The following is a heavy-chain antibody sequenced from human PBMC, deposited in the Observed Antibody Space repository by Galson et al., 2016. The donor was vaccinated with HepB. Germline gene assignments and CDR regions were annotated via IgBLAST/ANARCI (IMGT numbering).Heavy chain of an antibody. Sequence: SLRLSCAASGFIFTNYGMHWVRQAPGKGLEWVAVISYDGGNKYYADSVKGRFTISRDNSEKTVYLQMNSLRAEDTAVYYCASLGSLGSFSRGLYWGQGTLVTVSS. V-gene: IGHV3-30*03. CDR1: GFIFTNYG. D-gene: IGHD3-10*01. CDR2: ISYDGGNK. CDR3: ASLGSLGSFSRGLY. J-gene: IGHJ4*02.